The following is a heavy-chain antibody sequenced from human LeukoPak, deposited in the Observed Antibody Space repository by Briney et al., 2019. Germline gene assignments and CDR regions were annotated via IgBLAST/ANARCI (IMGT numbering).Heavy chain of an antibody. CDR3: ANLGFCRGGTCFDS. J-gene: IGHJ4*02. Sequence: GGSLRLSCAASGFTFSSYGMHWVRQAPGKGLEWVALIRYDGNNEYYADSVKGRFTVSRDNSKNTLYLQMNSLRAEDTAVYYCANLGFCRGGTCFDSWGQGTLVTVSS. V-gene: IGHV3-30*02. D-gene: IGHD2-15*01. CDR2: IRYDGNNE. CDR1: GFTFSSYG.